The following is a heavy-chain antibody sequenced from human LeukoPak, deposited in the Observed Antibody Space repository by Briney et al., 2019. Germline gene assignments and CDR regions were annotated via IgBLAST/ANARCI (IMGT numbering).Heavy chain of an antibody. Sequence: SETLSLTCAVYGGSFSGYYWSWIRQPPGKGLEWIGEINHSGSTNYNPSLKSRVTISVDTSKNQFSLKLSSVTAADTAVYYCASILLPYFDGHYYPVYDPWGQGTLVTVSS. J-gene: IGHJ5*02. V-gene: IGHV4-34*01. D-gene: IGHD3-9*01. CDR2: INHSGST. CDR1: GGSFSGYY. CDR3: ASILLPYFDGHYYPVYDP.